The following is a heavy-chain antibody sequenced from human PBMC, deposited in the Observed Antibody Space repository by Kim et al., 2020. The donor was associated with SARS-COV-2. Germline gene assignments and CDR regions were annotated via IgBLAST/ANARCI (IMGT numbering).Heavy chain of an antibody. Sequence: SETLSLTCTVSGGSISSGGYYWSWIRQHPGKGLEWIGYIYYSGSTYYNPSLKSRVTISVDTSKNQFSLKLSSVTAADTAVYYCARTSDILTGYHPHSYGMDVWGQGTTVTVSS. V-gene: IGHV4-31*03. J-gene: IGHJ6*02. CDR2: IYYSGST. D-gene: IGHD3-9*01. CDR1: GGSISSGGYY. CDR3: ARTSDILTGYHPHSYGMDV.